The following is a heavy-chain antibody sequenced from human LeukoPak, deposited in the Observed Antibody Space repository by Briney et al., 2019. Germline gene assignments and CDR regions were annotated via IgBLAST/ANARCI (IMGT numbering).Heavy chain of an antibody. Sequence: PGGSLRLSCAASGFTCSNAWMSWVRQAPGKGLEWVGRIKSKTDGGTTDYAAPVKGKFTISRDDSKSIAYLQMNSLKTEDTAVYYCTRDYYTYLGPIRHWGQGTLVTVSS. J-gene: IGHJ1*01. CDR2: IKSKTDGGTT. CDR1: GFTCSNAW. V-gene: IGHV3-15*01. D-gene: IGHD3-3*01. CDR3: TRDYYTYLGPIRH.